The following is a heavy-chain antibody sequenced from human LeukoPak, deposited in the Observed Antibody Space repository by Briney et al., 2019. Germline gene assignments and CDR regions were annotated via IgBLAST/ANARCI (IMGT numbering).Heavy chain of an antibody. CDR1: GFSFSSYS. CDR2: ISASSVI. CDR3: ARLGGYCSSSSCYNGYMDV. V-gene: IGHV3-48*01. Sequence: GGSLRLSCEVSGFSFSSYSMNWVRQAPGKGLERVSYISASSVIYYANSVKGRFTVSRDNAKDSLYLQMNSLIAEDTAVYYCARLGGYCSSSSCYNGYMDVWGKGTTVTVSS. J-gene: IGHJ6*03. D-gene: IGHD2-2*02.